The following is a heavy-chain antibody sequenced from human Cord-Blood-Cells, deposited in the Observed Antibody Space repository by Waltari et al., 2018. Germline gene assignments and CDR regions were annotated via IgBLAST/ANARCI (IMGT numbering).Heavy chain of an antibody. CDR2: ISSSGSTI. V-gene: IGHV3-48*03. Sequence: EVQLVESGGGLVQPGGSLRLSCAASGFTFSSYEMNWVRQAPGKGLECVSYISSSGSTIYYADSVKGRFTISRDNAKNSLYLQMNSLRAEDTAVYYCARAGSHAFDIWGQGTMVTVSS. CDR3: ARAGSHAFDI. J-gene: IGHJ3*02. CDR1: GFTFSSYE.